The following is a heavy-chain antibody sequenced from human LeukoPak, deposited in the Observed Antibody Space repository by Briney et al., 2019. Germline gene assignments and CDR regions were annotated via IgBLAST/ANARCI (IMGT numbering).Heavy chain of an antibody. D-gene: IGHD5-12*01. CDR3: AREVGSVATTPKYNWFDP. V-gene: IGHV4-59*01. Sequence: PSKTLSLTCTVSGGSISSYYWSWIRQPPGKGLEWIGYIYYSGSTNYNPSLKSRVTISVDTSKNQFSLKLSSVTAADTAVYYCAREVGSVATTPKYNWFDPWGQGTLVTVSS. J-gene: IGHJ5*02. CDR1: GGSISSYY. CDR2: IYYSGST.